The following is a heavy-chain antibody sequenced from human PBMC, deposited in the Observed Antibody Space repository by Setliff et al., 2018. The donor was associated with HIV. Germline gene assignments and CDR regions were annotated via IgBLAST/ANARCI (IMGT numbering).Heavy chain of an antibody. Sequence: PSETLSLTCAVYGGSFSGYYWSWLRQPPGKGLEWIGEMNAGGSINDNPSLKSRLTISVDTSKNQFSLKLSSVTAADTAVYYCAIRGSSGWYVCGYFDYWGQGTLVTVSS. V-gene: IGHV4-34*01. J-gene: IGHJ4*02. CDR1: GGSFSGYY. D-gene: IGHD6-19*01. CDR3: AIRGSSGWYVCGYFDY. CDR2: MNAGGSI.